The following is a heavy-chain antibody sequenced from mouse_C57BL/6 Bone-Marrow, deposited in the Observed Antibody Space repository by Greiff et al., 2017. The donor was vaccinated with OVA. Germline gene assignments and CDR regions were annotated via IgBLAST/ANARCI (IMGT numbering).Heavy chain of an antibody. CDR2: ISGGGGNT. Sequence: EVQVVESGGGLVKPGGSLKLSCAASGFTFSSYTMSWVRQTPEKRLEWVATISGGGGNTYYPDSVKGRFTIPRDNAKNTLYLQMSSLRSEDTALYYCARRGGYTRAWFAYWGQGTLVTVSA. V-gene: IGHV5-9*01. CDR3: ARRGGYTRAWFAY. CDR1: GFTFSSYT. J-gene: IGHJ3*01. D-gene: IGHD3-1*01.